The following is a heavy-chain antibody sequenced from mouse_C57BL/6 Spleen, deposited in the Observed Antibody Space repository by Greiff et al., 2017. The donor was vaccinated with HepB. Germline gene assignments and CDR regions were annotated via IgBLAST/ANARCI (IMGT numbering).Heavy chain of an antibody. V-gene: IGHV1-39*01. Sequence: EVQLQESGPELVKPGASVKISCKASGYSFTDYNMNWVKQSNGKSLEWIGVINPNYGTTSYNQKFKGKATLTVDKSSSTAYMQLNSLTSEDSAVYYCARGYDYDGAWVAYWGQGTLVTVSA. D-gene: IGHD2-4*01. J-gene: IGHJ3*01. CDR1: GYSFTDYN. CDR3: ARGYDYDGAWVAY. CDR2: INPNYGTT.